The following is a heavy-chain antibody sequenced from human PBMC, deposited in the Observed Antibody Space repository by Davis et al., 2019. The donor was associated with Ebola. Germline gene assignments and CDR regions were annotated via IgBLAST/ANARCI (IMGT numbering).Heavy chain of an antibody. D-gene: IGHD3-3*01. CDR2: ISSSSSTI. CDR1: GFTFSSYS. Sequence: GESLKISCAASGFTFSSYSMNWVRQAPGKGLEWVSYISSSSSTIYYADSVKGRFTISRDNAKNSLYLQMNSLRDEDTAVYYCATGFLEWLLLEIDDYWGQGTLVTVSS. J-gene: IGHJ4*02. CDR3: ATGFLEWLLLEIDDY. V-gene: IGHV3-48*02.